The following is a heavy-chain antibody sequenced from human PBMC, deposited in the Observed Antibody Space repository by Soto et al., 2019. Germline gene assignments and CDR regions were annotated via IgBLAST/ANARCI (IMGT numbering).Heavy chain of an antibody. CDR3: ARDQGLEDLYNWFDP. J-gene: IGHJ5*02. CDR2: ISAYNGNT. Sequence: ASVKVSCKASGYTFTSYGISWVRRAPGQGLEWMGWISAYNGNTNYAQKLQGRVTMTTDTSTSTAYMELRSLRSDDTAVYYCARDQGLEDLYNWFDPWGQGTLVTVSS. D-gene: IGHD1-1*01. CDR1: GYTFTSYG. V-gene: IGHV1-18*01.